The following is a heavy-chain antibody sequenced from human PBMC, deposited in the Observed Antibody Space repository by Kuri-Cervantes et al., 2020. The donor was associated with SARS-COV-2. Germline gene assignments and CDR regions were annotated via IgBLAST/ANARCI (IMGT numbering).Heavy chain of an antibody. CDR2: ISSSSSYI. V-gene: IGHV3-21*01. CDR1: GFTFSSYS. Sequence: GESLKISCAASGFTFSSYSMNWVRQAPGKGLEWVSSISSSSSYIYYADSVKGRFTISRDNAKNSLYLQMNSLRAEDTAVYYCARAPQYSSRFDYWGQGTLVTVSS. J-gene: IGHJ4*02. CDR3: ARAPQYSSRFDY. D-gene: IGHD6-13*01.